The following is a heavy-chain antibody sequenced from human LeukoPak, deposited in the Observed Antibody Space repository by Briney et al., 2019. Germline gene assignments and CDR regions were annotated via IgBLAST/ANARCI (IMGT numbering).Heavy chain of an antibody. CDR3: ARELVSLGTGYFDL. CDR1: GFTFSNYV. Sequence: GGSLRLSCAASGFTFSNYVISWVRQAPGKGLEWVSGITGSSTWTYYADSVRGRFTISRDNSKNTLHLQMNNLTADDTAIYYCARELVSLGTGYFDLWGRGTLVTVSS. D-gene: IGHD7-27*01. J-gene: IGHJ2*01. CDR2: ITGSSTWT. V-gene: IGHV3-23*01.